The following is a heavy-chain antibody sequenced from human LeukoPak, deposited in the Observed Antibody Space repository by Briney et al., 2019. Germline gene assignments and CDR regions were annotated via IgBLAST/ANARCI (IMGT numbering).Heavy chain of an antibody. CDR2: IYYSGST. Sequence: KPSETLSLTCTVSGGSISSSSYYWGWIRQPPGKGLEWIGSIYYSGSTNYNPSLKSRVTISVDTSKNQFSLKLSSVTAADSAVYYCARPSGGYCTNGVCRQFDPWGQGTLVTVSS. CDR3: ARPSGGYCTNGVCRQFDP. CDR1: GGSISSSSYY. V-gene: IGHV4-39*01. D-gene: IGHD2-8*01. J-gene: IGHJ5*02.